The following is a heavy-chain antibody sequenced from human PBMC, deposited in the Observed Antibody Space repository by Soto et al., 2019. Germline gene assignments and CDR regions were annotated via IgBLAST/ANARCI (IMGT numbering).Heavy chain of an antibody. V-gene: IGHV1-2*04. CDR2: INPNSGGT. J-gene: IGHJ4*02. Sequence: GASVKVSCKASGYTFTGYYMHWVRQAPGQGLEWMGWINPNSGGTNYAQKFQGWVTMTRDTSISTAYMELSRLRSDDTAVYYCARSVSEYRSIVVVTHCDYCGQGTLVTVSS. CDR3: ARSVSEYRSIVVVTHCDY. CDR1: GYTFTGYY. D-gene: IGHD3-22*01.